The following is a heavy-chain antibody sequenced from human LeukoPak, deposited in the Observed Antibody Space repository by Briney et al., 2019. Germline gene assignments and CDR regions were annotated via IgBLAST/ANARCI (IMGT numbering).Heavy chain of an antibody. CDR1: GFTFTNAW. CDR2: ISSSGGSS. Sequence: GGSLRLSCAASGFTFTNAWMSWVRQAPGKGLEWVSPISSSGGSSFYADSVKGRFTISGDNSKNTLYLQMNSLRAEDTAVYYCARGWNYVAYWGQGTLVTVSS. J-gene: IGHJ4*02. V-gene: IGHV3-23*01. D-gene: IGHD6-19*01. CDR3: ARGWNYVAY.